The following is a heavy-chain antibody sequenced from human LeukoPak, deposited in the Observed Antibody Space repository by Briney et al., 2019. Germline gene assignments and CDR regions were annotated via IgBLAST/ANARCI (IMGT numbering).Heavy chain of an antibody. V-gene: IGHV4-39*01. Sequence: SETLSLTCTVSGGSISSSSYYWGWIRQPPGKGLEWIGSIYYSGSTYYNPSLKSRATISVDTSKNQFSLKLSSVTAADTAVYYCARGGTMVRGPRSGMDVWGQGTTVTVSS. CDR1: GGSISSSSYY. CDR2: IYYSGST. J-gene: IGHJ6*02. CDR3: ARGGTMVRGPRSGMDV. D-gene: IGHD3-10*01.